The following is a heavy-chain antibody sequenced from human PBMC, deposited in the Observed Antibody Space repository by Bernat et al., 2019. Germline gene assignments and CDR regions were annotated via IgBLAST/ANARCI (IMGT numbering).Heavy chain of an antibody. Sequence: EVQLVESGGGLVQPGGSLKLSCTASGFTFSGAAMYWVRQASGKPLEWVGRIRSRANSYETAYAASVRGRFTISRDDSKNTAYLQMNSLKTEDTAVYYCAREVSLQLERRAPHNWFDPWGQGTLVTVSS. D-gene: IGHD1-1*01. V-gene: IGHV3-73*01. CDR3: AREVSLQLERRAPHNWFDP. CDR1: GFTFSGAA. CDR2: IRSRANSYET. J-gene: IGHJ5*02.